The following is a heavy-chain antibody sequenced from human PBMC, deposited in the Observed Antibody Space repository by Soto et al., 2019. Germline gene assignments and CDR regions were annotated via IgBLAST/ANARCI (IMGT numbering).Heavy chain of an antibody. CDR1: GFTFSSYG. D-gene: IGHD6-13*01. CDR3: ARSRVGSSWYEGDS. CDR2: IAHDGSNQ. J-gene: IGHJ4*02. Sequence: QVQLVESGGGVVQPGKSLRLSCAASGFTFSSYGMEWVRQAPGKGLDWMAVIAHDGSNQYYTDSVNGRFTISRDNSKNTLYLQMDSLRPEDTAVYFCARSRVGSSWYEGDSCGQGTLVTVSS. V-gene: IGHV3-30*03.